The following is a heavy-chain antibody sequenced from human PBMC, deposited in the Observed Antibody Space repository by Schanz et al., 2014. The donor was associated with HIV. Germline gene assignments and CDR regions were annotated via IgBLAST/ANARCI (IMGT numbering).Heavy chain of an antibody. CDR1: GYTFTSYD. CDR2: MNPNSGNT. D-gene: IGHD1-26*01. CDR3: ASLVGATGLELDY. V-gene: IGHV1-8*01. J-gene: IGHJ4*02. Sequence: QVHLVQSGAEVKKPGASVKVSCKASGYTFTSYDINWVRQASGQGLEWMGWMNPNSGNTGYAQKFQGSVTMTRNTSISTAYMELSSLRSEDTAVYYCASLVGATGLELDYWGQGTLVTVSS.